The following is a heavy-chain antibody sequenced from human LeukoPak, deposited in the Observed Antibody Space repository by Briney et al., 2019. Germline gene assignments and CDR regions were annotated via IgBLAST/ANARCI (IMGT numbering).Heavy chain of an antibody. CDR2: TSYTGST. J-gene: IGHJ4*02. CDR1: GGSISNYY. V-gene: IGHV4-59*01. D-gene: IGHD5-24*01. CDR3: TRDRRDGYNYVDY. Sequence: SETLSLTCTVSGGSISNYYWSWIRQPPGKGLEWIGYTSYTGSTDYNPSLKSRVTISVDTSKNQFSLKLNSVTAADTAVYYCTRDRRDGYNYVDYWGQGTLVTVSS.